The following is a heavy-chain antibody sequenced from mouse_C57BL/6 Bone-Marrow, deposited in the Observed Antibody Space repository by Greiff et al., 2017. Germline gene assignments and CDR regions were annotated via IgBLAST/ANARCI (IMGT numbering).Heavy chain of an antibody. CDR3: TAVGPAWFDD. V-gene: IGHV14-4*01. CDR2: IDPGNGDT. CDR1: GYNFKDYY. J-gene: IGHJ3*01. Sequence: VQLQQSGAELVRPGASVKLSCTASGYNFKDYYMHWVKQRPEQGLEWIGWIDPGNGDTEYAAKFQGKDTLTADTSSNTAYLQLSSLTSEDADVLYCTAVGPAWFDDWGQGTLVTVSA.